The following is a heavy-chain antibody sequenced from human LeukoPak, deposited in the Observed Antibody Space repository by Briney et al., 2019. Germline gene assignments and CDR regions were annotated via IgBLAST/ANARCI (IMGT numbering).Heavy chain of an antibody. CDR2: IYYSGST. CDR1: GVSISSYY. J-gene: IGHJ4*02. D-gene: IGHD3-22*01. CDR3: ARHDSSGYYALY. Sequence: SETLSLTCTVSGVSISSYYWSWIRQPPGEGLEWIGYIYYSGSTNYNPSLKSRVTISVDTSKNQFSLKLSSVTAADTAVYYCARHDSSGYYALYWGQGTLVTVSS. V-gene: IGHV4-59*08.